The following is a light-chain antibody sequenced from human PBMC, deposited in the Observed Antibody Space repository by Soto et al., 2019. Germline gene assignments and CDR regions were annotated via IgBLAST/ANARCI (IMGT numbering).Light chain of an antibody. CDR1: QSITNR. CDR3: QQSNFFPWT. Sequence: DIQMTQCPSTLSASLGYRFTITCLASQSITNRLAWYQQKPGKAPKVLIYDASNLEYGVPSRFSGSGFGTEFILTISSLQPDDFATYSCQQSNFFPWTFGQGTKVDIK. J-gene: IGKJ1*01. V-gene: IGKV1-5*01. CDR2: DAS.